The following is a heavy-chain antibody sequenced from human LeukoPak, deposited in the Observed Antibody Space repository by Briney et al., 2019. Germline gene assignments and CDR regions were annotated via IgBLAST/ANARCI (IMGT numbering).Heavy chain of an antibody. D-gene: IGHD6-13*01. J-gene: IGHJ6*02. V-gene: IGHV1-18*01. Sequence: GASVKVSCKASGYTFTSYGISWVRQAPGQGLEWMGWISAYNGNTNYAQKLQGRVTMTTGTSTSTAYMELRSLRSDDTAVYYCARDSSSSPPYYYYGMDVWGQGTTVTVSS. CDR3: ARDSSSSPPYYYYGMDV. CDR1: GYTFTSYG. CDR2: ISAYNGNT.